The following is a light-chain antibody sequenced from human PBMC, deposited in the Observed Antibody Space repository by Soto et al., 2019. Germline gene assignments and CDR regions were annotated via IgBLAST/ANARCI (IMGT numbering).Light chain of an antibody. CDR2: DAF. V-gene: IGKV1-5*01. J-gene: IGKJ1*01. CDR3: QQYDSPPPT. Sequence: IQMTQCPPTLSASVGDRVTITCRASQSVDNWLAWYQQKPGKAPELLIYDAFSLKSGVSSRFSGSRSGTEFALTISSLQPDDSATYYCQQYDSPPPTFGQGA. CDR1: QSVDNW.